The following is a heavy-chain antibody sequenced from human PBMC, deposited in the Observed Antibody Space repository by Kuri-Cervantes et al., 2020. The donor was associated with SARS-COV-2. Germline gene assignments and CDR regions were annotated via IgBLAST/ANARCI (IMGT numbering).Heavy chain of an antibody. D-gene: IGHD3-3*02. V-gene: IGHV3-30-3*01. Sequence: GGSLRPSCAASGFTFSSYAMHWVRQAPGKGLEWVAVISYGGSNKYYADSVKGRFTISRDNSKNTLYLQMNSLRAEDTAVYYCAREDAFYDAFDIWGQGTMVTVSS. CDR3: AREDAFYDAFDI. CDR2: ISYGGSNK. CDR1: GFTFSSYA. J-gene: IGHJ3*02.